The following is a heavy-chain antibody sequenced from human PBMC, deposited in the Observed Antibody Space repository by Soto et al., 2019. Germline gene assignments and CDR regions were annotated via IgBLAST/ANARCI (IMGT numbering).Heavy chain of an antibody. CDR1: GYTFTSYG. CDR2: ISAYNGNT. D-gene: IGHD3-22*01. CDR3: ARENRFYDSSGYPVDY. J-gene: IGHJ4*02. V-gene: IGHV1-18*01. Sequence: ASVKVSCKASGYTFTSYGISWVRQAPGQGLEWMGWISAYNGNTNYAQKLQGRVTMTTDTSTSTAYMELRSLRSDDTAVYYCARENRFYDSSGYPVDYWGQGTLVTVSS.